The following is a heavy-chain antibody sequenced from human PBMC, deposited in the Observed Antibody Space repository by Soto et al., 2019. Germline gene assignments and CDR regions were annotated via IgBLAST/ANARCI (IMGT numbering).Heavy chain of an antibody. CDR2: ISYDGTNH. J-gene: IGHJ4*02. D-gene: IGHD2-2*01. CDR3: ASDTKTGVVVPGAPKY. Sequence: QVQLVESGGGVVPPGGSLTLSCAASRFTFSNYGMHWIRQAPGEGLEWVAVISYDGTNHYYADSVRGRFTLSRDNSKNTLYLHMDRLTSDDTAVYYCASDTKTGVVVPGAPKYWGQGTLVAVSS. V-gene: IGHV3-30*03. CDR1: RFTFSNYG.